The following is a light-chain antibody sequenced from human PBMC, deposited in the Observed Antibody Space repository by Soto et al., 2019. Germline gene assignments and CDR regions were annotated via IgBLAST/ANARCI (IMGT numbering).Light chain of an antibody. Sequence: IVLTLSAATVSLSPGERATLSCRASQSVSIHLAWYQQKPGQAPRLLIYDTSTRATGIPARFSGSGSGTEFTLTISSLQSEDFAVYYCQQYSNWPPITFGQGTRLEIK. CDR3: QQYSNWPPIT. CDR2: DTS. V-gene: IGKV3-15*01. J-gene: IGKJ5*01. CDR1: QSVSIH.